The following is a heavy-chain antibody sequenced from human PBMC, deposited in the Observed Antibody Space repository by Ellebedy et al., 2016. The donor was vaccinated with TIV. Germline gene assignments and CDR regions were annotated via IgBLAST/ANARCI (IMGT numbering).Heavy chain of an antibody. CDR1: GFTFSSYG. CDR3: ARDLGSGWPDFDY. J-gene: IGHJ4*02. Sequence: GGSLRLSXAASGFTFSSYGMHWVRQAPGKGLEWVAVIWYDGSDKYYADSVKGRFTISRDNSKNTLYLQMNSLRAEDTAVYYCARDLGSGWPDFDYWGQGTLVTVSS. D-gene: IGHD6-19*01. V-gene: IGHV3-33*01. CDR2: IWYDGSDK.